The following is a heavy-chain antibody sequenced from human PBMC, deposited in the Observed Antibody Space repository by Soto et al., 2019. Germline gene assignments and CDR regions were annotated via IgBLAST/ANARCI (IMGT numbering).Heavy chain of an antibody. Sequence: EVQLVESGGGLVQPGGSLRLSCAASRFTVSSNYMSWVRQAPGKGLEWVSVIYSGGSTYYADSVKGRFTISRDNSKNTLYLQMNSLRADDTAVYYCARDFVHGDHPEYFQHWGQGTLVTVSS. CDR3: ARDFVHGDHPEYFQH. CDR2: IYSGGST. CDR1: RFTVSSNY. J-gene: IGHJ1*01. D-gene: IGHD4-17*01. V-gene: IGHV3-66*01.